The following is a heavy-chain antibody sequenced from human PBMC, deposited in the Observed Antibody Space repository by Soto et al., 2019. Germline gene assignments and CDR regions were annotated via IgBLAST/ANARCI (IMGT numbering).Heavy chain of an antibody. CDR2: IIPILDIA. CDR3: AAGGHGAFDI. D-gene: IGHD1-26*01. J-gene: IGHJ3*02. Sequence: QVQLVQSGAEVKKPGSSVKVSCKASGDTFSSYTISWVRQAPGQGLEWMGRIIPILDIANYAQKFQGRVTITADQSTSIAYMELSSVRSEDTAVYYCAAGGHGAFDIWGQGTMVTVSS. CDR1: GDTFSSYT. V-gene: IGHV1-69*02.